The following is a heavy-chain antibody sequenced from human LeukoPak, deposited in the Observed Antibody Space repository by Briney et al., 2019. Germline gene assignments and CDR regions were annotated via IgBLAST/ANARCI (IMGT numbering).Heavy chain of an antibody. CDR3: AQIRPSTYYDSSGSFDY. CDR2: IYYSGST. V-gene: IGHV4-59*08. J-gene: IGHJ4*02. D-gene: IGHD3-22*01. CDR1: GGSISSFY. Sequence: PSETLSLTCTVSGGSISSFYWSWIRQPPGKGLEWIGYIYYSGSTNYNSSLKSRVTISVDTSKNQFSLKLSSVTAADTAVYYRAQIRPSTYYDSSGSFDYWGQGTLVTVSS.